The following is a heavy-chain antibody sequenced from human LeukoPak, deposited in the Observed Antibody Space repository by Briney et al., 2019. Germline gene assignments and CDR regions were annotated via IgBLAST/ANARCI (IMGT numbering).Heavy chain of an antibody. D-gene: IGHD3-22*01. J-gene: IGHJ4*02. CDR1: GGPISSSSYY. CDR3: ARLRSNYYQSTGYFDN. V-gene: IGHV4-39*01. Sequence: PSETLSLTCVVSGGPISSSSYYRAWIRQPPGKGLEWLGSIYHSGSTYYSPSLKSRLTMSVDTSKNQFSLKLSSLTAADTAVYYCARLRSNYYQSTGYFDNWGQGTLVTVSS. CDR2: IYHSGST.